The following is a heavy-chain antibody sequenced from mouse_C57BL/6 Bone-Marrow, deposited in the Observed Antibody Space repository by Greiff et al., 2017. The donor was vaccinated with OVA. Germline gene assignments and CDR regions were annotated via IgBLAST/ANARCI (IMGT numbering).Heavy chain of an antibody. J-gene: IGHJ1*03. D-gene: IGHD1-1*01. V-gene: IGHV5-17*01. CDR3: ARGGITTVVATNWYFDV. CDR2: ISSGSSTI. Sequence: EVQGVESGGGLVKPGGSLKLSCAASGFTFSDYGMHWVRQAPEKGLEWVAYISSGSSTIYYADTVKGRFTISRDNAKNTLFLQMTSLRSEDTAMYYCARGGITTVVATNWYFDVWGTGTTVTVSS. CDR1: GFTFSDYG.